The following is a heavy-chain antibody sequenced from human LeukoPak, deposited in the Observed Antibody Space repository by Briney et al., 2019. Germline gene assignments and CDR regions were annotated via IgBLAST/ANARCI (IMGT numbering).Heavy chain of an antibody. J-gene: IGHJ6*02. V-gene: IGHV3-7*01. CDR2: IKQDGSEK. Sequence: SGGSLRLSCAASGFTFRTYWMSWVHQAPGKGLEWVANIKQDGSEKYYVDSVKGRFTISRDNAKNSLYLQMNSLRAEDTAVYYCARDYDSGSYLIDHYGMDVWGQGTTVTVSS. CDR3: ARDYDSGSYLIDHYGMDV. CDR1: GFTFRTYW. D-gene: IGHD3-10*01.